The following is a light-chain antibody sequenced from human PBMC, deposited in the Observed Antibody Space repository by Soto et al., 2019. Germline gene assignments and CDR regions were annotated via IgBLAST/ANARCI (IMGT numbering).Light chain of an antibody. V-gene: IGKV1-39*01. CDR2: AAS. CDR3: QQSYSTSWT. CDR1: QSISSY. Sequence: DIEMTQSPSTLSASVGDRVTITCRASQSISSYLNWYQQKPGKAPKLLIYAASSLQSGVPSRFSGCGSGTDFTLTISSLQPEDFATYYCQQSYSTSWTFGLGTKVDIK. J-gene: IGKJ1*01.